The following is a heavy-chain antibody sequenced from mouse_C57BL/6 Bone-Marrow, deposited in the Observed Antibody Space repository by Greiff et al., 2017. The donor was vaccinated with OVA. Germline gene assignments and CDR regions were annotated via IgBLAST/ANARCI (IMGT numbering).Heavy chain of an antibody. CDR3: ARRGLLTWFAY. J-gene: IGHJ3*01. D-gene: IGHD1-1*01. V-gene: IGHV5-17*01. CDR2: ISSGSSTI. Sequence: EVQRVESGGGLVKPGGSLKLSCAASGFTFSDYGMHWVRQAPEKGLEWVAYISSGSSTIYYADTVKGRFTISRDNAKNTLFLQMTSLRSEDTAMYYGARRGLLTWFAYWGQGTLVTVSA. CDR1: GFTFSDYG.